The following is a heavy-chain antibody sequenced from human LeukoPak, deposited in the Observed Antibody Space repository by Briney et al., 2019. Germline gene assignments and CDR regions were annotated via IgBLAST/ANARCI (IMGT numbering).Heavy chain of an antibody. CDR1: GYTFTSYA. D-gene: IGHD3-10*01. J-gene: IGHJ4*02. V-gene: IGHV1-18*01. CDR3: ARDTGVTMVRGVIGY. CDR2: ISAYNGNT. Sequence: ASVKVSCKASGYTFTSYAISWVRQAPGQGLEWMGWISAYNGNTNYAQKLQGRVTMTTDTSTSTAYMELRSLRSDDTAVYYCARDTGVTMVRGVIGYWGQGTLVTVSS.